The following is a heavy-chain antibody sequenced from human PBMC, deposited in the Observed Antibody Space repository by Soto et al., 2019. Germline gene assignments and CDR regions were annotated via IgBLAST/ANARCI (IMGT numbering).Heavy chain of an antibody. CDR3: ARDSTKGRFDP. CDR1: GFTFTTSW. CDR2: IESDGRVT. D-gene: IGHD2-2*01. Sequence: EVQLVESGGGLVQPGGSLRLSCAASGFTFTTSWMHWVRQAPGKGLVWVSRIESDGRVTRYADSVKGRFTISRDNANNTLYLQMNSLRAEDTAVYYCARDSTKGRFDPWGQGTLVTVSS. V-gene: IGHV3-74*01. J-gene: IGHJ5*02.